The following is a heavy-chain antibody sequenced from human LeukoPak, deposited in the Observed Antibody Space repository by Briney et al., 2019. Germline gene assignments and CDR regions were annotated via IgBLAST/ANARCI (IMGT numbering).Heavy chain of an antibody. CDR1: GYTFTSYG. D-gene: IGHD3-22*01. CDR2: ISAYNGNT. Sequence: ASVTVSCKASGYTFTSYGISWVRQAPGQGLEWMGWISAYNGNTNYAQKLQGRVTMTTDTSTSTAYMELRSLRSDDTAVYYCARDLRSSRYYYDSSGYGNLNYWGQGTLVTVSS. J-gene: IGHJ4*02. V-gene: IGHV1-18*01. CDR3: ARDLRSSRYYYDSSGYGNLNY.